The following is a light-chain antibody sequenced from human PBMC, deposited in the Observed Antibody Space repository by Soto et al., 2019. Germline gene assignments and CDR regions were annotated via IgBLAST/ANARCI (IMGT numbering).Light chain of an antibody. J-gene: IGKJ1*01. CDR2: KAS. CDR1: QSISSW. Sequence: DIQMTQSPSTLSASVGERVTISCRASQSISSWLAWYQQKPGKAPKLLIYKASSLESGVPSRFSGSGSGTEFTLTISSLQPDDFATYYCQQYNSYRTFGQGTKVDI. V-gene: IGKV1-5*03. CDR3: QQYNSYRT.